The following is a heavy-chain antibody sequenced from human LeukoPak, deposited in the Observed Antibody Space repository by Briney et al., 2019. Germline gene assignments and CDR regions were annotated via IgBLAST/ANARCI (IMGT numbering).Heavy chain of an antibody. Sequence: GGSLRLSCAASGFTFSDYYMSWIRQAPGKGLEWVSYISSSGSTIYYADSVKGRFTISRDNAKNSLYLQMNSLRAEDTAVYYCARSRPSNYYDSSGYFDYWGQGTLVTVSS. V-gene: IGHV3-11*01. J-gene: IGHJ4*02. CDR1: GFTFSDYY. CDR2: ISSSGSTI. D-gene: IGHD3-22*01. CDR3: ARSRPSNYYDSSGYFDY.